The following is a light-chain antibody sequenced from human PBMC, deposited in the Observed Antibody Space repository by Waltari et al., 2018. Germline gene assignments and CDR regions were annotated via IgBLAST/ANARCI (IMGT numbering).Light chain of an antibody. V-gene: IGKV3-20*01. CDR2: GAS. J-gene: IGKJ1*01. CDR1: QSVSRV. CDR3: QQYVRLPVT. Sequence: EIVLTQSPGTLSLSPGERATLSCRASQSVSRVLAWYQQKPGQAPRLLIYGASNRATGIPDRFSGSGSGTDFSLTISRLDPEDFAVYYCQQYVRLPVTFGQGTKVEIK.